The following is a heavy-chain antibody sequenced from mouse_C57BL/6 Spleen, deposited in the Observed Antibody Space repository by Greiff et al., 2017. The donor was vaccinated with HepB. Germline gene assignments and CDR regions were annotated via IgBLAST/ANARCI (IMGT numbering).Heavy chain of an antibody. D-gene: IGHD1-1*01. V-gene: IGHV1-64*01. CDR3: AMADYRSHAMDY. CDR2: IHPNSGST. Sequence: VQLQQSGAELVKPGASVKLSCKASGYTFTSYWMHWVKQRPGQGLEWIGMIHPNSGSTNYNEKFKSKATLTVDKSSSTAYMQLSSLTSEDSAVYYCAMADYRSHAMDYWGQGTSVTVAS. J-gene: IGHJ4*01. CDR1: GYTFTSYW.